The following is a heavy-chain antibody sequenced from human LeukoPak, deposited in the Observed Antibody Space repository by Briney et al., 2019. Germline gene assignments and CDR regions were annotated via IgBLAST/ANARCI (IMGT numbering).Heavy chain of an antibody. CDR2: ISYDGSNK. Sequence: GRSLRLSCAASGFTFSSYAMHWVRRAPGKGLEWVAVISYDGSNKYYADSVKGRFTISRDNSKNTLYLQMNSLRAEDTAVYYCARGQYYDILTGYYTDWGQGTLVTVSS. CDR3: ARGQYYDILTGYYTD. V-gene: IGHV3-30-3*01. J-gene: IGHJ4*02. D-gene: IGHD3-9*01. CDR1: GFTFSSYA.